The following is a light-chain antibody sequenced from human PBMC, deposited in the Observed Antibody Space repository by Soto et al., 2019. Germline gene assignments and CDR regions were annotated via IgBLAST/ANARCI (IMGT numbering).Light chain of an antibody. Sequence: EIQMTQSPSFLSASAGDRVTIFCRASQSISNFLHWYQQKPGKAPKLLIYAASKLESGVPPRFGGSGSGTDFTLTISSLQPEDFATYYCQKCDYLPIFGPGTTVDLK. CDR1: QSISNF. J-gene: IGKJ3*01. CDR3: QKCDYLPI. CDR2: AAS. V-gene: IGKV1-39*01.